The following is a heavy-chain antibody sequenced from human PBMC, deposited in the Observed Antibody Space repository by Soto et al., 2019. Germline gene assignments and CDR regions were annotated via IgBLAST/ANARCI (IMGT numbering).Heavy chain of an antibody. V-gene: IGHV3-30*03. CDR3: ARGPGYYFDY. J-gene: IGHJ4*02. CDR1: GFSFSKYA. Sequence: GVSLRLSCAASGFSFSKYAVHWVRQAPGKGLEWVADISYDGSNKYYANSVKGRFTISRDNSKNTLYLQMGSMRAEDMAVYFCARGPGYYFDYWGQGTLVTVSS. CDR2: ISYDGSNK.